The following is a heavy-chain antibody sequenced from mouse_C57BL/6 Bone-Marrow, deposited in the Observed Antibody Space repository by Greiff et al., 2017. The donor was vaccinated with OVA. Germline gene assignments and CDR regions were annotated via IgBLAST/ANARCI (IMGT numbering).Heavy chain of an antibody. CDR3: AGGATVVATRYFDV. CDR1: GYTFTSYD. Sequence: QVQLKESGPELVKPGASVKLSCKASGYTFTSYDINWVKQRPGQGLEWIGWIYPRDGSTKYNEKFKGKATLTVDTSSSTAYMELHSLTSEDSAVYFCAGGATVVATRYFDVWGTGTTVTVSS. J-gene: IGHJ1*03. V-gene: IGHV1-85*01. D-gene: IGHD1-1*01. CDR2: IYPRDGST.